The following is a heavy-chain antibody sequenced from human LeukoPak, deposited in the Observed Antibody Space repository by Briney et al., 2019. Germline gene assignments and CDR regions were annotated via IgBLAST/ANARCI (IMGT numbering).Heavy chain of an antibody. V-gene: IGHV3-48*01. Sequence: GGSLRLSCAASGFTFSSYSMNWVRQAPGKGLEWVSYISSSSSTIYYADSVKGRFTISRDNSKNTLYLQMNSLRAEDTAVYYCAKFAMIVVVTHFDYWGQGTLVTVSS. D-gene: IGHD3-22*01. J-gene: IGHJ4*02. CDR2: ISSSSSTI. CDR1: GFTFSSYS. CDR3: AKFAMIVVVTHFDY.